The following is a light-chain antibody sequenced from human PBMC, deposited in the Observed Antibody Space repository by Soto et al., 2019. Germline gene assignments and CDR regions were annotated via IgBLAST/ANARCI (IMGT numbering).Light chain of an antibody. CDR2: KAS. CDR1: QSISSW. Sequence: DIQMTQSPSTLSASVGDRVTITCRASQSISSWLAWYQQKPGKAPKILIYKASSLESGVPSRFSGSGSGTEFTLTISSLHPDELASYYCQQYNSYPTFGQGNKVEI. V-gene: IGKV1-5*03. CDR3: QQYNSYPT. J-gene: IGKJ1*01.